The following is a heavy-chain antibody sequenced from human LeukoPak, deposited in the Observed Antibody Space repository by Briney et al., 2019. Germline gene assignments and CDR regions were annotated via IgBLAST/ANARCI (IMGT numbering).Heavy chain of an antibody. D-gene: IGHD2/OR15-2a*01. J-gene: IGHJ4*02. CDR3: AKDDEYPGGGYYFDY. Sequence: PGGSLRLSCAASGFTFSSYGMSWVRQAPGKGLEWVSAISGSGGSTYYADSVKGRFTISRDNSKNTLYLQMNSLRAEDTAVYYCAKDDEYPGGGYYFDYWGQGTLVTVSS. CDR2: ISGSGGST. CDR1: GFTFSSYG. V-gene: IGHV3-23*01.